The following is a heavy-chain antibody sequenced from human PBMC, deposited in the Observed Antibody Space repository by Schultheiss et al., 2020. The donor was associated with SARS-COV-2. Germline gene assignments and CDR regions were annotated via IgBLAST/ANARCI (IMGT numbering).Heavy chain of an antibody. D-gene: IGHD1-26*01. CDR3: ARSGGGATTLDWFDP. V-gene: IGHV3-30*01. Sequence: SCAASGFTFSSYAMHWVRQAPGKGLEWVAVISYDGSNKYYADSVKGRFTISRDNSKNTLYLQMNSLRAEDTAVYYCARSGGGATTLDWFDPWGQGTLVTVSS. CDR2: ISYDGSNK. J-gene: IGHJ5*02. CDR1: GFTFSSYA.